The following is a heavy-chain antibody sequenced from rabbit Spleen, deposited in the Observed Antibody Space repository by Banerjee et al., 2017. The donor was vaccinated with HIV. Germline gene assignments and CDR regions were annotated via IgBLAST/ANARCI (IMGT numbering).Heavy chain of an antibody. CDR2: IAAGSSGTT. D-gene: IGHD4-1*01. CDR1: GFSFSAGYY. J-gene: IGHJ6*01. Sequence: QEQLEESGGDLVKPGASLTLTCTASGFSFSAGYYVCWVRQAPGKGLEWIACIAAGSSGTTYYASWAKGRFTISKTSSTTVTLQMTSLTAADTATYFCARDLDGVIGWNFGWWGPGTLVTVS. V-gene: IGHV1S45*01. CDR3: ARDLDGVIGWNFGW.